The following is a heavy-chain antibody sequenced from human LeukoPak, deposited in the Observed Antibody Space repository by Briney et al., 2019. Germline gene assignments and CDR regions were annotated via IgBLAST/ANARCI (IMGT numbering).Heavy chain of an antibody. Sequence: PGRSLRLSCAASGFTFSSYAMHWVRQAPGKGLEWVAVISYDGSNKYYADSVKGRFTISRDNSKNTLYLQMNSLRAEDTAVYYCARGREAGYCSGGSCYSGYFQHWGQGTLDTVSS. V-gene: IGHV3-30-3*01. CDR2: ISYDGSNK. CDR3: ARGREAGYCSGGSCYSGYFQH. J-gene: IGHJ1*01. D-gene: IGHD2-15*01. CDR1: GFTFSSYA.